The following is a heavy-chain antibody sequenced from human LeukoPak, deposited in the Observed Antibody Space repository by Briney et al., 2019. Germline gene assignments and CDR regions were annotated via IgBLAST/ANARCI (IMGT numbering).Heavy chain of an antibody. V-gene: IGHV4-61*01. CDR3: ARGPYYYGSGSYWDYYGMDV. Sequence: SETLSLTCTVSGGSVSNGSYYWSWIRQPPGKGLEWIGYIYYSGSTNYNPSLKSRVTISVDTSKNQFSLKLSSVTAADTAVYYCARGPYYYGSGSYWDYYGMDVWGQGTTVTVSS. CDR2: IYYSGST. CDR1: GGSVSNGSYY. J-gene: IGHJ6*02. D-gene: IGHD3-10*01.